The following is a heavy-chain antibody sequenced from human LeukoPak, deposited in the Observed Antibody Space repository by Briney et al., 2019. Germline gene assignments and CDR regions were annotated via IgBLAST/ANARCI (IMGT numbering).Heavy chain of an antibody. J-gene: IGHJ4*02. CDR1: GGSISSGDYY. CDR2: IYYSGST. Sequence: PSETLSLTCTVSGGSISSGDYYWSWIRQPPGKGLEWIGYIYYSGSTYYNPSLKSRVTISVDTSKNQFSLKLSSVTAADTAVYYCARHEPITIFRHSYFDYWGQGTLVTVSS. D-gene: IGHD3-3*01. V-gene: IGHV4-30-4*01. CDR3: ARHEPITIFRHSYFDY.